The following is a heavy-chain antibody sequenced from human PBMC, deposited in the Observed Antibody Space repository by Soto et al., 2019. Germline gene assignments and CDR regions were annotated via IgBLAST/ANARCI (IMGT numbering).Heavy chain of an antibody. Sequence: ASVKVSCKASGGTFSSYAISWVRQAPGQGLEWMGGIIPIFGTANYAQKFQGRVTITADESTSTAYMELSSLRSEDTAVYYCARGRIAARWTLDYWGQGTLVTVSS. CDR1: GGTFSSYA. CDR2: IIPIFGTA. J-gene: IGHJ4*02. CDR3: ARGRIAARWTLDY. D-gene: IGHD6-6*01. V-gene: IGHV1-69*13.